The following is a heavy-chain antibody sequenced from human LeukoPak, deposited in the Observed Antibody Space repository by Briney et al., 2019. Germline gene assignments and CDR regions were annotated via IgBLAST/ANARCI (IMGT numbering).Heavy chain of an antibody. Sequence: ASVKVSCKASGYTFTGYYMHWVRQAPGQGLEWMGWMNPNSGNTGYAQKFQGRVTMTRNTSISTAYMELSSLISEDTAVYYCARRNYGDSRRWVDPWGQGTLVTVSS. D-gene: IGHD4-17*01. CDR1: GYTFTGYY. V-gene: IGHV1-8*02. CDR3: ARRNYGDSRRWVDP. J-gene: IGHJ5*02. CDR2: MNPNSGNT.